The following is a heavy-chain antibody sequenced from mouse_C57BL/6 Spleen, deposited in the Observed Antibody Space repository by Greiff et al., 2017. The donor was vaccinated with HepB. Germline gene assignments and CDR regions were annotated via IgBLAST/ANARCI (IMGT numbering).Heavy chain of an antibody. D-gene: IGHD4-1*01. V-gene: IGHV14-4*01. Sequence: VQLQQSGAELVRPGASVKLSCTASGFNIKDDYMHWVKQRPEQGLEWIGWIDPENGDTEYASKFQGKATITADTSSNTAYLQLSSLTSEDTAVYYCTVTGTSYFDYWGQGTTLTVSS. CDR2: IDPENGDT. CDR1: GFNIKDDY. J-gene: IGHJ2*01. CDR3: TVTGTSYFDY.